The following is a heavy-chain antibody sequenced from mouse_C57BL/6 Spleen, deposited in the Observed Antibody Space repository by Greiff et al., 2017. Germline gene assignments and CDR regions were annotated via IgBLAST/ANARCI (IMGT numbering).Heavy chain of an antibody. D-gene: IGHD1-1*01. CDR3: TTNYYCSSHWYFDV. CDR2: IDPENGDT. J-gene: IGHJ1*03. V-gene: IGHV14-4*01. Sequence: EVQLQQSGAELVRPGASVKLSCTASGFNIKDDYMHWVKQRPEQGLEWIGWIDPENGDTEYASKFQGKATITADTSSNTAYLQLSSLTSEDTSVYYCTTNYYCSSHWYFDVGGTGTTVTVSS. CDR1: GFNIKDDY.